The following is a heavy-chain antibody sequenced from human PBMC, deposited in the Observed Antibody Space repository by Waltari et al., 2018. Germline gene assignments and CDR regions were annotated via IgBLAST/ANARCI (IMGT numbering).Heavy chain of an antibody. D-gene: IGHD1-1*01. CDR1: GFTFSSYA. V-gene: IGHV3-23*03. J-gene: IGHJ3*02. CDR2: IYSGGST. CDR3: AKARVHDAFDI. Sequence: EVQLLESGGGLVQHGGYLRLSCAASGFTFSSYAMSWVRQAPGKGLEWVSVIYSGGSTYYADSVKGRFTISRDNSKNTLYLQMNSLRAEDTAVYYCAKARVHDAFDIWGQGTMVTVSS.